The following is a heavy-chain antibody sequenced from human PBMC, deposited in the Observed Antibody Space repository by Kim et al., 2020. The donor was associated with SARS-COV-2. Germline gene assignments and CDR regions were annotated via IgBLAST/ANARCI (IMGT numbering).Heavy chain of an antibody. V-gene: IGHV1-8*01. Sequence: ASVKVSCKASGYTFTSYDINWVRQATGQGLEWMGWMNPNSGNTGYAQKFQGRVTMTRNTSISTAYMELSSLRSEDTAVYYCARGERVGMITFGGVIVHWGQGTLVTVSS. D-gene: IGHD3-16*02. CDR2: MNPNSGNT. CDR3: ARGERVGMITFGGVIVH. J-gene: IGHJ4*02. CDR1: GYTFTSYD.